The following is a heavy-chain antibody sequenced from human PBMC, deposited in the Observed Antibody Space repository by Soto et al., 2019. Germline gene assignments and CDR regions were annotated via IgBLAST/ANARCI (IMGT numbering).Heavy chain of an antibody. J-gene: IGHJ5*02. D-gene: IGHD3-22*01. CDR2: IKQDGSEK. CDR1: GFTFSSYW. CDR3: ARDHESDSSGYYYRFDP. V-gene: IGHV3-7*01. Sequence: GGSLRLSCAASGFTFSSYWMSWVRQAPGKGLEWVANIKQDGSEKYYVDSVKGRFTISRDNAKNSLYLQMNSLRAEDTAVYYCARDHESDSSGYYYRFDPWGQGTLVTVSS.